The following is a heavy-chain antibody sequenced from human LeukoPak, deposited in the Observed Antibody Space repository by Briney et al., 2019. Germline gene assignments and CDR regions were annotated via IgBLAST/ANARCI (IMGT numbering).Heavy chain of an antibody. Sequence: PSETLSLTCAVSGGSISSKSYYWGWIRQPPGKGLEWIGNIHYSGSTYYNPSLKSRVTISVDTSKNQFSLKLSSVTAADTAVYYCVRADYNGGNPGSFDIWGRGTMVTVSS. CDR2: IHYSGST. J-gene: IGHJ3*02. CDR1: GGSISSKSYY. V-gene: IGHV4-39*07. D-gene: IGHD2-8*01. CDR3: VRADYNGGNPGSFDI.